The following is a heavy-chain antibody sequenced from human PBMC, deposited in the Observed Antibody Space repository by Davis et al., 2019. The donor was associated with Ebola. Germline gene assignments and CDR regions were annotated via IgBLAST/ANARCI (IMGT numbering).Heavy chain of an antibody. Sequence: ASVKVSCKASGYTFTDFYIHWVRQAPGQGLEWMGWISAYNGNTNYAQKLQSRVTMTTDTSTSTAYMELRSLRSDDTAVYYCARRIARNWFDPWGQGTLVTVSS. CDR2: ISAYNGNT. V-gene: IGHV1-18*04. CDR1: GYTFTDFY. CDR3: ARRIARNWFDP. J-gene: IGHJ5*02. D-gene: IGHD6-13*01.